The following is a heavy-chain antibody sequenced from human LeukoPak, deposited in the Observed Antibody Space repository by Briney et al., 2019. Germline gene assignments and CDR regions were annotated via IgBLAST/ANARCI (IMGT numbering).Heavy chain of an antibody. J-gene: IGHJ4*02. D-gene: IGHD6-19*01. V-gene: IGHV3-64D*06. Sequence: GGSLRLSCSASGFTFSSYAMHWVRQAPGKGLEYVSGISSNGGTTYYADSVKGRFTISRDNSKNTLYLQMSSLRAEDTAVYYCVKVFAQWLVHRLDYWGQGTLVTVSS. CDR2: ISSNGGTT. CDR1: GFTFSSYA. CDR3: VKVFAQWLVHRLDY.